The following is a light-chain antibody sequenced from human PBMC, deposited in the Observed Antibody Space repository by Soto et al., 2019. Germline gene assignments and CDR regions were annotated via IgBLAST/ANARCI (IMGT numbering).Light chain of an antibody. CDR2: RDR. J-gene: IGLJ2*01. V-gene: IGLV3-9*01. CDR1: NIGSKN. CDR3: QVWDGNTVV. Sequence: SYELTQPLSVSVAPGQTARITCGGNNIGSKNAHWYQQKPGQVPVLVNYRDRNRPSGIPERFSGSNSGNTATLTISRAQAGDEADYFCQVWDGNTVVFGGGTKLTVL.